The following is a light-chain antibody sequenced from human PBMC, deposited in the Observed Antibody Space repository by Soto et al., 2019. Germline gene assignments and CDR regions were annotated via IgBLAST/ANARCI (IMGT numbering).Light chain of an antibody. CDR3: QQYNSYSYS. CDR1: QSISSW. CDR2: DAS. J-gene: IGKJ2*01. V-gene: IGKV1-5*01. Sequence: DIQMTQSPSTLSASVGDRVTITCRASQSISSWLAWYQQKPGKAPKLLIYDASSLESGVPSRFSGSGSGTECSLTISSLQPDDFATYYFQQYNSYSYSFGQGTKLEIK.